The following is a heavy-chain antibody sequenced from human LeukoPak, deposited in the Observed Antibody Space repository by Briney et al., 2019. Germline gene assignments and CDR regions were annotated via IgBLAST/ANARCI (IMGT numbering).Heavy chain of an antibody. CDR1: GFTFSSYS. CDR2: ISSSSSYI. D-gene: IGHD6-13*01. Sequence: GGSLRLSCAASGFTFSSYSMNWVRQAPGKGLEWVSSISSSSSYIYYADSVKGRFTISRDNAKNSLCLQMNSLRAEDTAVYYCARDRPHSSSWFPSVYYYGMDVWGKGTTVTVSS. J-gene: IGHJ6*04. CDR3: ARDRPHSSSWFPSVYYYGMDV. V-gene: IGHV3-21*01.